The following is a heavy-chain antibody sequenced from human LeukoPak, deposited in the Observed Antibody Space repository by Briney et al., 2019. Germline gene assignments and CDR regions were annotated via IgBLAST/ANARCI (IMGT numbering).Heavy chain of an antibody. D-gene: IGHD6-19*01. J-gene: IGHJ1*01. Sequence: PGGSLRLSCAASGFTFSSYGMHWVRQAPGKGLEWVAVIWYDGSNKYYADSAKGRFTISRDNSKNTLYLQMNSLRAEDTAVYYCARDQVAVAGTGYSQHWGQGTLVTVSS. CDR2: IWYDGSNK. CDR1: GFTFSSYG. CDR3: ARDQVAVAGTGYSQH. V-gene: IGHV3-33*01.